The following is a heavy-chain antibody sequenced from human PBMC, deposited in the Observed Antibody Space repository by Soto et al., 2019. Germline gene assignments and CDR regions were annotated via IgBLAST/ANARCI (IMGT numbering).Heavy chain of an antibody. CDR3: AKSGMVLEWLLTWFDP. CDR1: GFTFSSYA. Sequence: GGSLRLSCAASGFTFSSYAMSWVRQAPGKGLEWVSAISGSGGSTYYADSVKGRFTISRDNSKNTLYLQMNSLRAEDTAVYYCAKSGMVLEWLLTWFDPWGQGTLVTVSS. CDR2: ISGSGGST. V-gene: IGHV3-23*01. J-gene: IGHJ5*02. D-gene: IGHD3-3*01.